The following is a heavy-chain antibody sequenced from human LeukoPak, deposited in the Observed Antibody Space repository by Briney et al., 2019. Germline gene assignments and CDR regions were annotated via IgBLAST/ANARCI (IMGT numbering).Heavy chain of an antibody. CDR3: ARGEESYYYGMDV. J-gene: IGHJ6*02. Sequence: GASVKVSCKASGYTFTRYGISWVRQAPGQGVEWMGWISAYNGNTNYAQKLQGRVTMTSDTSTSTAYLELRSLRSDDTAVYYCARGEESYYYGMDVWGQGTTVTVSS. CDR1: GYTFTRYG. D-gene: IGHD5-24*01. CDR2: ISAYNGNT. V-gene: IGHV1-18*01.